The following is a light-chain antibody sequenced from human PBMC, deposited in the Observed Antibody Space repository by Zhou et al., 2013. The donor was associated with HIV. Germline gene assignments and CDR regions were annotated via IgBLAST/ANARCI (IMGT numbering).Light chain of an antibody. J-gene: IGKJ5*01. CDR1: RDIGSS. V-gene: IGKV1-33*01. CDR3: QHHDPLLGST. CDR2: DAS. Sequence: DTQLTQSPSSLSASVGDKVVIVCQASRDIGSSLNWYHQTPGKAPQLLIYDASHLQLGVPSRFSGSGSGSVFIFTISSLQPEDFATYYCQHHDPLLGSTFGQGTRL.